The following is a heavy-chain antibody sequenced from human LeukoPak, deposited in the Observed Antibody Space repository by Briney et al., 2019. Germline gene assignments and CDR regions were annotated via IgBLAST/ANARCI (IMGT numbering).Heavy chain of an antibody. J-gene: IGHJ4*02. CDR1: GFTFRDYE. CDR2: ISTSGSTI. Sequence: GGSLRLSCVGSGFTFRDYEINWVRQAPGKGLEWVSYISTSGSTIYYADSVKGRCTSSRDNARNSVYLQMNSLMVEDPAIYYCARDSKGYSGYDLGGGFDCWGPGPLVTVSS. D-gene: IGHD5-12*01. V-gene: IGHV3-48*03. CDR3: ARDSKGYSGYDLGGGFDC.